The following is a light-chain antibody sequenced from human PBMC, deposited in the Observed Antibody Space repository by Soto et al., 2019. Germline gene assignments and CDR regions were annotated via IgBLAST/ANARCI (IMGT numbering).Light chain of an antibody. CDR3: QQYDTYPLT. CDR1: QSINNW. V-gene: IGKV1-5*01. CDR2: DAS. Sequence: DVQMTQSPSSLSASVGDRVTITCXASQSINNWLAWYQQKPGKAPKFLIYDASTLETGVPSRFSGSASGTEFTLTISGLQPEDVASYYCQQYDTYPLTFGGGTKVDIK. J-gene: IGKJ4*01.